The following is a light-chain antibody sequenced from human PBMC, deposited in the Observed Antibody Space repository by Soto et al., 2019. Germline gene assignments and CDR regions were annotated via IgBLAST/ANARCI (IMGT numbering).Light chain of an antibody. J-gene: IGKJ1*01. Sequence: DIVFRHAPGTLSWSPGERATLSCRASQSVSSYLAWYQQKPGQAPRLLIYGASTRATGIPARFSGSGSGTEFTLTISSLQSEDFAVYYCQQYNNWPRTFGQGTKVDIK. CDR2: GAS. CDR1: QSVSSY. V-gene: IGKV3-15*01. CDR3: QQYNNWPRT.